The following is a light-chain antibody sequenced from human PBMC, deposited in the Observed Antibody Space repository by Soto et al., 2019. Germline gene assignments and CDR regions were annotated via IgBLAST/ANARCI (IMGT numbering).Light chain of an antibody. V-gene: IGKV3-15*01. CDR1: QSVSNN. J-gene: IGKJ2*01. Sequence: EIEVTQSPATLSVSPGERATLSCRTSQSVSNNVAWYQQKPGQAPRLLMYGASTRAPGIPARFSGSGSGTDFTLTITSLQSDDFAVYSCQQYDKWPTGSFGQGTKLEIK. CDR2: GAS. CDR3: QQYDKWPTGS.